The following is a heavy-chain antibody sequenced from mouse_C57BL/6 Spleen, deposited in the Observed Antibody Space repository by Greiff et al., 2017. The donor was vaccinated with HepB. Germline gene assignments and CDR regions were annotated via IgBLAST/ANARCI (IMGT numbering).Heavy chain of an antibody. CDR2: IHPNSGST. J-gene: IGHJ2*01. V-gene: IGHV1-64*01. D-gene: IGHD2-1*01. Sequence: QVQLKQPGAELVKPGASVKLSCKASGYTFTSYWMHWVKQRPGQGLEWIGMIHPNSGSTNYNEKFKSKATLTVDKSSSTAYMQLSNLTSEDSAVYYCARSGGYYGNYFDYWGQGTTLTVSS. CDR3: ARSGGYYGNYFDY. CDR1: GYTFTSYW.